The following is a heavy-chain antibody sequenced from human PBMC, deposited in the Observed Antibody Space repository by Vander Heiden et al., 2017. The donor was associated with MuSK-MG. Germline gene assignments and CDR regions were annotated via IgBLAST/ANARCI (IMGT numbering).Heavy chain of an antibody. CDR3: TIDYYDSSGYPNGDY. CDR1: GFTFGDYA. CDR2: IRSKAYGGTT. D-gene: IGHD3-22*01. J-gene: IGHJ4*02. V-gene: IGHV3-49*04. Sequence: EVQLVESGGGLVQPGRSLRLSCTASGFTFGDYAMSWVRQAPGKGLEWVGFIRSKAYGGTTEYAASGKGRFTISRDDSKSSAYMQMNRLKTEETAVYYCTIDYYDSSGYPNGDYWGQGTMVTVYS.